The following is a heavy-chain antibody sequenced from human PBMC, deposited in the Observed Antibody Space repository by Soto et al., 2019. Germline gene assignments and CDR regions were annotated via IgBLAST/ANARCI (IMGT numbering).Heavy chain of an antibody. Sequence: RGASLKISCKGSGYSFTSYWLAWVRQMPGKGLEWMGIIYPGDSDTRYSPSFQGQVTISADKSISTAYLQWTSLKASDTAMYYCARQKGYNYDTYYMDVWGKGTTVTVSS. V-gene: IGHV5-51*01. D-gene: IGHD3-22*01. CDR3: ARQKGYNYDTYYMDV. CDR1: GYSFTSYW. CDR2: IYPGDSDT. J-gene: IGHJ6*03.